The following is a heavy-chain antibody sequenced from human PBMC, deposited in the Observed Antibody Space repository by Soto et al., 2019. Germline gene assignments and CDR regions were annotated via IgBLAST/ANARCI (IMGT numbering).Heavy chain of an antibody. J-gene: IGHJ6*02. CDR1: GFTFSSYA. CDR2: ISGSGGST. V-gene: IGHV3-23*01. CDR3: AKIENYDILTGYSPYYYYYGMDV. D-gene: IGHD3-9*01. Sequence: PGGSLRLSCAASGFTFSSYAMSWVRQAPGKGLEWVSAISGSGGSTYYADSVKGRFTISRDNSKNTLYLQMNSLRAEDTAVYYCAKIENYDILTGYSPYYYYYGMDVWGQGTTVTVSS.